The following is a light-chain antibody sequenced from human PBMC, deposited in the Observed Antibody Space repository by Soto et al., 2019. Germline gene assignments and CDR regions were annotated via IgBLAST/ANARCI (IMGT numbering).Light chain of an antibody. CDR1: QRISSW. CDR2: KAS. V-gene: IGKV1-5*03. CDR3: QQYNSYSPET. Sequence: DIQMTQSPSTLSASVGDRVTITCRASQRISSWLAWYQQKPGKAPKLLIYKASSLESGVPSRFSGSGSGTEFTLTISSLQNDDFATYYCQQYNSYSPETFGQGTKVEIK. J-gene: IGKJ1*01.